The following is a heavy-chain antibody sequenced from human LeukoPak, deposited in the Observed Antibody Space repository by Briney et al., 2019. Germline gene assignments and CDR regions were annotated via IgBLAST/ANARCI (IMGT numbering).Heavy chain of an antibody. D-gene: IGHD3-10*01. CDR2: IIPIFGTA. Sequence: SVKVSCKASGGTFSSYAISWVRQAPGQGLEWMGGIIPIFGTANYAQKFQGRVTITADESTSTAYMELSSLRSEDTAVYYCGRDLVRGVIMEDWFDPWGQGTLVTVSS. CDR3: GRDLVRGVIMEDWFDP. J-gene: IGHJ5*02. V-gene: IGHV1-69*01. CDR1: GGTFSSYA.